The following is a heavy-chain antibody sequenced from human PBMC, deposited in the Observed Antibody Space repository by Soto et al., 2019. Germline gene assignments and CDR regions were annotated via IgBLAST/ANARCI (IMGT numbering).Heavy chain of an antibody. CDR3: AREGGGTDSSFDI. CDR2: INPNRGGT. Sequence: QVQLVQSGAEGKKPGASVKVSCKASGYTFTGYYMHWVRQAPGQGLEWMGWINPNRGGTNYAQKFQAWVTMTRDACISTGYLELSRLSSGDPAVYYCAREGGGTDSSFDIWGQGTMVTVSS. D-gene: IGHD2-15*01. V-gene: IGHV1-2*04. CDR1: GYTFTGYY. J-gene: IGHJ3*02.